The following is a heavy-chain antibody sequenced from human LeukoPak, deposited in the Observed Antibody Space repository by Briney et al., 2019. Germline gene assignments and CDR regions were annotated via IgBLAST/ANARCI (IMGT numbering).Heavy chain of an antibody. V-gene: IGHV4-61*08. CDR3: ARGGVVPAPPFDP. J-gene: IGHJ5*02. Sequence: SETLSLTCTVSGGSISSGGYYWSWIRQHPGKGLEWIGYIYYSGSTNYNPSLKSRVTISVDTSKNQFSLKLSSVTATDTAVYYCARGGVVPAPPFDPWGQGTLVTVSS. CDR2: IYYSGST. CDR1: GGSISSGGYY. D-gene: IGHD2-2*01.